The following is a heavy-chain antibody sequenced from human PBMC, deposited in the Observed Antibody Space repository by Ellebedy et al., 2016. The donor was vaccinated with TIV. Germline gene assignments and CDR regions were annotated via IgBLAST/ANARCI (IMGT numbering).Heavy chain of an antibody. CDR2: IYYIGIT. V-gene: IGHV4-59*01. CDR3: AAYYGGRFDY. D-gene: IGHD4-23*01. J-gene: IGHJ4*02. Sequence: MPSETLSLTCTVSGGSISTFYWSWIRQPPGKGLEFIGYIYYIGITNYNPSLGSRVAISIDTSENQFSLRLRSVTAADTDVYYCAAYYGGRFDYWGQGTLVTVSS. CDR1: GGSISTFY.